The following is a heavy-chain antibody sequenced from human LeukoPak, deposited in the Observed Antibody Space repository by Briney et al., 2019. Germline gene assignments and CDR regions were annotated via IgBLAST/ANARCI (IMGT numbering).Heavy chain of an antibody. CDR2: IYYSGST. V-gene: IGHV4-59*12. CDR1: GGSISSYY. Sequence: SETLSLTCTVSGGSISSYYWSWIRQPPGKGLEWIGYIYYSGSTNYNPSLKSRVTISVDTSKNQFSLKLTSVTAADTAVYFCFADRGGDQGDSWGQGTLVTVSS. J-gene: IGHJ4*02. D-gene: IGHD3-16*01. CDR3: FADRGGDQGDS.